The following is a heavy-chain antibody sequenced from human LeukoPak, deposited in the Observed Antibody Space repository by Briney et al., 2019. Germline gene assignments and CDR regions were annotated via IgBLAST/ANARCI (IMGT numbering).Heavy chain of an antibody. V-gene: IGHV5-51*01. CDR1: EDSFTNYW. Sequence: GESLKISCKGSEDSFTNYWIGWVRQMPGKGLECMGIIYPGDSDTRYSPSFQGQVTISADKSSSTAYLQWSSLKASDTAMYYCARLYSSNNYNWFDPWGQGTLVTVSS. J-gene: IGHJ5*02. CDR2: IYPGDSDT. CDR3: ARLYSSNNYNWFDP. D-gene: IGHD6-13*01.